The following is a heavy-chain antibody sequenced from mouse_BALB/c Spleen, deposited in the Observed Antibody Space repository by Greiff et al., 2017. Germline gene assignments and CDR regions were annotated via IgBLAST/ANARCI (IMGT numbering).Heavy chain of an antibody. CDR2: IYPGSGST. V-gene: IGHV1S22*01. Sequence: LQQPGSELVRPGASVKLSCKASGYTFTSYWMHWVKQRPGQGLEWIGNIYPGSGSTNYNEKFKGKATFTADTSSNTAYMQLSSLTSEDSAVYYCARSGYYGSSHYFDYWGQGTTLTVSS. J-gene: IGHJ2*01. D-gene: IGHD1-1*01. CDR1: GYTFTSYW. CDR3: ARSGYYGSSHYFDY.